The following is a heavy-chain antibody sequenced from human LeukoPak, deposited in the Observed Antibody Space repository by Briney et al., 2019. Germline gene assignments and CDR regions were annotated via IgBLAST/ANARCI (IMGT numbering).Heavy chain of an antibody. V-gene: IGHV4-59*08. Sequence: SETLSLTCTVSGDSISYYHWSWIRQPPGKGLEWIGYIHHSGSTNYNASLKSRVTISVDTSKNQFSLKLSSVTAADTAVYYCARHAGIAVAGAYYYYYMDVWGKGTTVTISS. D-gene: IGHD6-19*01. J-gene: IGHJ6*03. CDR2: IHHSGST. CDR3: ARHAGIAVAGAYYYYYMDV. CDR1: GDSISYYH.